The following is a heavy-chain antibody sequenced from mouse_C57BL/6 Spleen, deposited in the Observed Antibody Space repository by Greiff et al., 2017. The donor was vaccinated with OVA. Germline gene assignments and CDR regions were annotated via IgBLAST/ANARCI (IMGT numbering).Heavy chain of an antibody. Sequence: EVQLQQSVAELVRPGASVKFSCKASGYDFNNTYMHWVKQRPEKGLEWIGRIDPGNGNTKYAAKFQGKATLTADKSSSTAYMQLSSLTSEDSAVYFCARGDDGYYQFAYWGQETLGTVSA. V-gene: IGHV14-3*01. J-gene: IGHJ3*01. CDR1: GYDFNNTY. D-gene: IGHD2-3*01. CDR3: ARGDDGYYQFAY. CDR2: IDPGNGNT.